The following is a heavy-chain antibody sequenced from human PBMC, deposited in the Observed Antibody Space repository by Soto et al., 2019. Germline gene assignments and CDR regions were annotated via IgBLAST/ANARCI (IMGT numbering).Heavy chain of an antibody. J-gene: IGHJ5*02. D-gene: IGHD1-1*01. V-gene: IGHV4-4*07. Sequence: SETLSLTCTVSGASISGFYWSWIRKSAGKGLEWIGRIYATGTTDYNPSLKSRVMMSVDTSKKQFSLKLKSVTAADTAVYYCVRDGTKTLRDWFDPWGQGISVTVSS. CDR1: GASISGFY. CDR3: VRDGTKTLRDWFDP. CDR2: IYATGTT.